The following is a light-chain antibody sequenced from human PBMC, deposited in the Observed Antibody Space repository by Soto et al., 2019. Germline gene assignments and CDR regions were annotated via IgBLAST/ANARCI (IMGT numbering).Light chain of an antibody. CDR3: QSFDSSLSGWV. J-gene: IGLJ3*02. CDR1: SSNIGAGYD. V-gene: IGLV1-40*01. Sequence: QSVLTQPPSVSGAPGQRVTISCTGGSSNIGAGYDVHWYQQLPGTAPKLLVSGNTNRPSGVPDRFSGSKSGTSASLAITGLLAEDEADYYCQSFDSSLSGWVFGGGTKLTVL. CDR2: GNT.